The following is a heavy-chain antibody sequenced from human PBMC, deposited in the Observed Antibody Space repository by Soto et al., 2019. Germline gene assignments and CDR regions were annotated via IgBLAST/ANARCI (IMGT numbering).Heavy chain of an antibody. J-gene: IGHJ1*01. CDR3: ARDRVESGYPEYFQH. Sequence: EVPLVESGGGLIQPGGSLRLSCAASGFTVSSNYMSWVRQAPGKGLEWVSVIYSGGSTYYADSVKGRLTISRDNSKNTLYLQMNSLRAEDTAVYYCARDRVESGYPEYFQHWGQGTLVTVSS. V-gene: IGHV3-53*01. CDR1: GFTVSSNY. CDR2: IYSGGST. D-gene: IGHD3-22*01.